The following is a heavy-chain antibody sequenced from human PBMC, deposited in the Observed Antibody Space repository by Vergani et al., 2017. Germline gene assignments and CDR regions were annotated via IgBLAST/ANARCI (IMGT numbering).Heavy chain of an antibody. D-gene: IGHD1-1*01. CDR1: GYTFTSYG. CDR2: ISAYNGNT. J-gene: IGHJ6*02. V-gene: IGHV1-18*01. Sequence: QVQLVQSGAEVKKPGASVKVSCKASGYTFTSYGISWVRQAPGQGLEWMGWISAYNGNTNYAQKLQGRGTMTTDTSTSTAYMELRSLRSDDTAVYYCARDYDTGTTWSYYYYYGMDVWGQGTTVTVSS. CDR3: ARDYDTGTTWSYYYYYGMDV.